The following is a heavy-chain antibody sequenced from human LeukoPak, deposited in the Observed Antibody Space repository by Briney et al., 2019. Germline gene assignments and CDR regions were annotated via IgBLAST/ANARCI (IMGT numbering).Heavy chain of an antibody. CDR2: IRHDGSTK. V-gene: IGHV3-7*03. CDR3: ARSVPYGTTWYGRSDC. Sequence: GGSLRLSCTASGFPFYSYWMTWVRQTPGKGLEWVANIRHDGSTKYYVDSVKGRFTISRDNTMNSLYLQMDSLRVEDTAIYYCARSVPYGTTWYGRSDCWGQGTQVTVSS. J-gene: IGHJ4*02. CDR1: GFPFYSYW. D-gene: IGHD6-13*01.